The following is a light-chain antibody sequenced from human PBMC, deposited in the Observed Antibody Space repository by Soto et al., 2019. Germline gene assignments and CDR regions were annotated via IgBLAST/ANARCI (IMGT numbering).Light chain of an antibody. J-gene: IGKJ5*01. V-gene: IGKV1-5*01. CDR3: QHYNSYPIT. Sequence: IQKNQSPSTLSASVGDRVTITCRASQSISSWLAWYQQRPGKAPKLLIYDASSLEGGVPSRFSGSGSGTEFTLTISSLQPDDFATYYCQHYNSYPITFGQGTRLEIK. CDR2: DAS. CDR1: QSISSW.